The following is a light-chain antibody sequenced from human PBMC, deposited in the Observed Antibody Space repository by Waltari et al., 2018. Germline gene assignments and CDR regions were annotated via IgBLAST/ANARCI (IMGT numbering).Light chain of an antibody. Sequence: DIQMTQSPSTLSASVGDRVTITCRASKSISSWLAWYQQKPGKAPKPLIYTASSLESGVPARFSGRGSGTEFTLTISSLQPDDFATYYCQQYNSYPITFGQGTRLEIK. CDR1: KSISSW. J-gene: IGKJ5*01. CDR3: QQYNSYPIT. V-gene: IGKV1-5*03. CDR2: TAS.